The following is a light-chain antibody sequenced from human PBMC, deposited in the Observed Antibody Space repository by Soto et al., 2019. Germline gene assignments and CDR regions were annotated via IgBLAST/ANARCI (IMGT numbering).Light chain of an antibody. CDR3: QQRSNWPWT. Sequence: EIVLTQSPATLSLSPGERATLSCRASQSVHRYLAWYQQKPGQAPRLLIYDASNSATGIPARFSGSGSGTDFTLTISSLEPEGFAVYYCQQRSNWPWTFGQGTKVEIK. CDR1: QSVHRY. J-gene: IGKJ1*01. CDR2: DAS. V-gene: IGKV3-11*01.